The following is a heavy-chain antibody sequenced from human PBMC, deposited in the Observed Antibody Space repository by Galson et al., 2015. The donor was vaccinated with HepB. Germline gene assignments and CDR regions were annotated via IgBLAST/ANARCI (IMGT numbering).Heavy chain of an antibody. CDR2: FDPEDGET. D-gene: IGHD2-21*02. Sequence: QSGAEVKKPGESLKISCKVSGYTLTELSMHWVRQAPGKGLEWMGGFDPEDGETIYAQKFQGRVTMTEDTSTDTAYMELSSLRSEDAAVYYCATRQHIVVVTAIPDYAFDIWGHGTMVTVSS. J-gene: IGHJ3*02. CDR3: ATRQHIVVVTAIPDYAFDI. CDR1: GYTLTELS. V-gene: IGHV1-24*01.